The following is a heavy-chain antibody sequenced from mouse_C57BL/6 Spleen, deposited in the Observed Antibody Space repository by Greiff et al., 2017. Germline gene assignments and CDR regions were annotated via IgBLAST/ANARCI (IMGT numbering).Heavy chain of an antibody. Sequence: VQLKESGPGLVAPSQSLSITCTVSGFSFTRYAISWVRQPPGQGLEWLGVIWTGGGTKYKSALKSRLSSSKDNSKSQVFLKMNRLHTDDTARYYCARIYDEGFAYWGQGTLVTVSA. CDR3: ARIYDEGFAY. D-gene: IGHD2-3*01. J-gene: IGHJ3*01. CDR2: IWTGGGT. CDR1: GFSFTRYA. V-gene: IGHV2-9-1*01.